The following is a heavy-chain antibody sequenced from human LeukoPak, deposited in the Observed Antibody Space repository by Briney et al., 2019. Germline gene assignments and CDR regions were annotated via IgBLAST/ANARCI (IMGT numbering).Heavy chain of an antibody. CDR2: ISSNSSYI. J-gene: IGHJ5*02. CDR1: GFTFSSYS. D-gene: IGHD1-1*01. CDR3: ARDRNWNNWFDP. Sequence: GGSLRLSCAASGFTFSSYSMNWVRQAPGKGLEWVSSISSNSSYIYYADSVKGRFTISRDNARNSLYLQMNSLRAEDTAVYYCARDRNWNNWFDPWGQGTLVTVSS. V-gene: IGHV3-21*01.